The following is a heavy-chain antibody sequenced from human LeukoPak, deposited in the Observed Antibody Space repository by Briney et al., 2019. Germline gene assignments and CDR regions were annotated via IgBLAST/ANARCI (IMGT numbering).Heavy chain of an antibody. CDR2: ISYSGST. J-gene: IGHJ6*02. V-gene: IGHV4-39*07. Sequence: PSETLSLTCTVSGGSISSSSYYWGWIRQPPGKGLEWIGSISYSGSTYYNPSLKSRATISVDTSKNHFSLRLSSVTAADTAVYYCARDRVVLVVPATRAHNYYGMDVWGQGTTVTVSS. D-gene: IGHD2-15*01. CDR3: ARDRVVLVVPATRAHNYYGMDV. CDR1: GGSISSSSYY.